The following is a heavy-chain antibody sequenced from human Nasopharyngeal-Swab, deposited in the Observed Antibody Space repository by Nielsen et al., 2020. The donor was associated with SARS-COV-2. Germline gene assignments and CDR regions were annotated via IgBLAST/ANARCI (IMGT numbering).Heavy chain of an antibody. CDR1: GFTVSNNY. J-gene: IGHJ6*03. Sequence: GESLKISCAASGFTVSNNYMSWVRQAPGKGLEWVSVIYRFSSTYDADSVRGRFTISRDSSKNTLYLQMNSLRVEDTAVYYCARGIYDSEVPYMDLWGKGTTVTVSS. CDR2: IYRFSST. V-gene: IGHV3-53*01. CDR3: ARGIYDSEVPYMDL. D-gene: IGHD3-10*01.